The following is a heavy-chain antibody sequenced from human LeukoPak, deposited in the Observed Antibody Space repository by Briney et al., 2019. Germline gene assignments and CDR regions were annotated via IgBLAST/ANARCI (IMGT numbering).Heavy chain of an antibody. CDR3: ARDYRGSIRELDY. Sequence: PGRSLRLSCAASGFTFSSYGMHWVRQAPGKGLEWVAVIWYDGSNKYYADSVKGRFTISRDNSKNTLYLQMNSLRAEDTAVYYCARDYRGSIRELDYWGQGTLVTVSS. CDR2: IWYDGSNK. V-gene: IGHV3-33*01. J-gene: IGHJ4*02. D-gene: IGHD1-1*01. CDR1: GFTFSSYG.